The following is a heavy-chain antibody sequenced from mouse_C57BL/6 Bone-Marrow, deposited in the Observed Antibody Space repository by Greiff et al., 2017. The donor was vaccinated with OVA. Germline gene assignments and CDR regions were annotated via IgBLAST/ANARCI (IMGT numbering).Heavy chain of an antibody. CDR1: GYTFTDYY. Sequence: VQLVESGAELVRPGASVKLSCKASGYTFTDYYINWVKQRPGQGLEWIARIYPGSGNTYYNEKFKGKATLTAEKSSSTAYMQLSSLTSEDSAVYFCARRITTAFYAMDYWGQGTSVTVSS. D-gene: IGHD1-2*01. V-gene: IGHV1-76*01. CDR3: ARRITTAFYAMDY. J-gene: IGHJ4*01. CDR2: IYPGSGNT.